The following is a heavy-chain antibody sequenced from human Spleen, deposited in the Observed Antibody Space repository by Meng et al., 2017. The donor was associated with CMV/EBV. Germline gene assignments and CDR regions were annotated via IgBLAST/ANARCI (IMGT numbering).Heavy chain of an antibody. CDR2: IYYSGAP. Sequence: SCTYSCRWIRQHPGKGLECLGYIYYSGAPYSTPSLKSRFLISLDTSKNQFSLKLSSVAAADTAVYYCARVSGRYDTSGYYQRFFDYWGQGTLVTVSS. CDR3: ARVSGRYDTSGYYQRFFDY. D-gene: IGHD3-22*01. V-gene: IGHV4-31*02. CDR1: SCTYS. J-gene: IGHJ4*02.